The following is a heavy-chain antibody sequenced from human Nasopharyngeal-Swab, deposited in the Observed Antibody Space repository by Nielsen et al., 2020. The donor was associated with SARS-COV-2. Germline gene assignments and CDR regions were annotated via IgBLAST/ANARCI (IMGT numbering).Heavy chain of an antibody. Sequence: GGSLRLSCAASGFTFSSYAMHWVRQAPGKGLEWVAVISYDGSNKYYGDSVKGRFTISRDSSRNTLYLQMNNLRPEDTAIYYCARDSGQELVAYYFGMDVWGQGTTVIVSS. CDR2: ISYDGSNK. CDR3: ARDSGQELVAYYFGMDV. V-gene: IGHV3-30*04. D-gene: IGHD6-13*01. J-gene: IGHJ6*02. CDR1: GFTFSSYA.